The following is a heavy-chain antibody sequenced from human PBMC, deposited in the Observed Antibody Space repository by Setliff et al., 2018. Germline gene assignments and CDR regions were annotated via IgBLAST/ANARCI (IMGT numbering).Heavy chain of an antibody. V-gene: IGHV1-69*13. CDR2: IIPVFGTA. D-gene: IGHD2-2*01. CDR1: GGTFRTDG. Sequence: SVKVSCKASGGTFRTDGFSWVRQAPGQGLEWMGRIIPVFGTAKYAQKFQGTVTITADESTTTAYMELRSLRTEDTAIYYCSRLVRYCTTTSCQGASGAELWGQGTLVTVSS. CDR3: SRLVRYCTTTSCQGASGAEL. J-gene: IGHJ4*02.